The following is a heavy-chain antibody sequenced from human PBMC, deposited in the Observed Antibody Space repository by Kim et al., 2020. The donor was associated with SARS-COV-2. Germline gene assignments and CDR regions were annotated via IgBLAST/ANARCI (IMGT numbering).Heavy chain of an antibody. V-gene: IGHV3-53*01. J-gene: IGHJ3*02. CDR3: ATDEHQTHHDFDS. CDR1: GFTVATSY. CDR2: IYPDGCT. Sequence: GGSLRLSCAASGFTVATSYMSWVRQAPGKGLEWVSAIYPDGCTYYADSVMSRRTTSRDNSKNTPYHLLNSRMVDDTTVVYCATDEHQTHHDFDSWG.